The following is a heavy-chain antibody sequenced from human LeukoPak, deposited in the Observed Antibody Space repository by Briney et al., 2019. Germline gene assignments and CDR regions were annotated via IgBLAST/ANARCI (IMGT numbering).Heavy chain of an antibody. Sequence: GASVKVSCKASGGTFSSYAISWVRQAPGQGLEWMGRIIPIFGTANYAQKFQGRVTITTDESTSTAYMELSGLRSEDTAVYYCARARKSYYYDSSGYQNDYWGQGTLVTVSS. V-gene: IGHV1-69*05. D-gene: IGHD3-22*01. CDR1: GGTFSSYA. CDR2: IIPIFGTA. J-gene: IGHJ4*02. CDR3: ARARKSYYYDSSGYQNDY.